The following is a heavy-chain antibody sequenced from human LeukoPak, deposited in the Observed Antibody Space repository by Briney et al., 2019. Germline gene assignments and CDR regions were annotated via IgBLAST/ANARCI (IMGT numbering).Heavy chain of an antibody. CDR1: GFTFNSYN. Sequence: PGGSLRLSCAASGFTFNSYNMNWVRQAPGKGLEWVSSITSSSTYMYYADSVKGRFTISRDNARNSLYLQMSSLRAEDTAVYYCARDRPLHYFDYWGQGTLVTVSS. J-gene: IGHJ4*02. CDR2: ITSSSTYM. V-gene: IGHV3-21*01. CDR3: ARDRPLHYFDY.